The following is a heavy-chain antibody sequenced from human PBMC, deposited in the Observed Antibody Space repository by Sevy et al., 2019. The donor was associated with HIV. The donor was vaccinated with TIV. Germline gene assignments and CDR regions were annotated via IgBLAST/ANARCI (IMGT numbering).Heavy chain of an antibody. J-gene: IGHJ4*02. CDR2: ISGDGSST. CDR1: GFTFSRYW. V-gene: IGHV3-74*03. CDR3: EAAYFGSGNYYRHYFDY. D-gene: IGHD3-10*01. Sequence: GGSLRLSCAASGFTFSRYWMHWVRRAPGKGLVWVSGISGDGSSTKYADSVKGRFTISRDNAKNTLYLQMNSLRAEDTAVYYCEAAYFGSGNYYRHYFDYWGQGSLVTVSS.